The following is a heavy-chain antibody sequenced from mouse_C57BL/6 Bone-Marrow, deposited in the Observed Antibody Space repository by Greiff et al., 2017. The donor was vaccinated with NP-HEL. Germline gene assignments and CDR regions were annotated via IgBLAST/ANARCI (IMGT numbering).Heavy chain of an antibody. CDR1: GFTFSDYG. V-gene: IGHV5-17*01. J-gene: IGHJ1*03. D-gene: IGHD2-3*01. CDR3: ARYDGYYGWYFDV. CDR2: ISSGSSTI. Sequence: EVKLVESGGGLVKPGGSLKLSCAASGFTFSDYGMHWVRQAPEKGLEWVAYISSGSSTIYYADTVKGRFTISRDNAKNTLFLQMTSLRSEYTAMYYCARYDGYYGWYFDVWGTGTTVTVSS.